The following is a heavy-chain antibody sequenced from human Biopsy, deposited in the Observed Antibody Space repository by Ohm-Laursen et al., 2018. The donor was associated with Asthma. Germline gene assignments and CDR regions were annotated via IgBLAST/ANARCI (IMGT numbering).Heavy chain of an antibody. CDR2: ISSSGNTSTI. CDR3: ARKVAFDV. Sequence: GSLRLSCAASGFTLSDYYISWIRQAPGKGLEWVSYISSSGNTSTIYYADSVKGRFTISRDNAKNSVYLQMNSLRAEDTAAYYCARKVAFDVWGQGTLVIVSS. CDR1: GFTLSDYY. J-gene: IGHJ3*01. V-gene: IGHV3-11*01.